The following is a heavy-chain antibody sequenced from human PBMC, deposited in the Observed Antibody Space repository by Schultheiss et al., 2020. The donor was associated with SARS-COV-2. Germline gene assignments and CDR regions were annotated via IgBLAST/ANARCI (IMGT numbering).Heavy chain of an antibody. Sequence: GGSLRLSCAASGFTFSSYAMHWVRQAPGKGLEYVSAISSNGGSTYYANSVKGRFTISRDNSKNTLYLQMGSLRAEDMAVYYCARGRGVVVPAALDYWGQGTLVTVSS. D-gene: IGHD2-2*01. V-gene: IGHV3-64*01. J-gene: IGHJ4*02. CDR2: ISSNGGST. CDR3: ARGRGVVVPAALDY. CDR1: GFTFSSYA.